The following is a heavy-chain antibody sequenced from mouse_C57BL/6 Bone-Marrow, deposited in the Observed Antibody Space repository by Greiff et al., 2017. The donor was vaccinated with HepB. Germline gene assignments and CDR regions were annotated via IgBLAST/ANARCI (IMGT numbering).Heavy chain of an antibody. D-gene: IGHD1-1*01. Sequence: VKLQQPGAELVMPGASVKLSCKASGYTFTSYWMHWVKQRPGQGLEWIGEIDPSDSYTNYNQKFKGKSTLTVDKSSSTAYMQLSSLTSEDSAVYYCAREGIYYYGSTVYYYAMDYWGQGTSVTVSS. J-gene: IGHJ4*01. CDR3: AREGIYYYGSTVYYYAMDY. CDR1: GYTFTSYW. CDR2: IDPSDSYT. V-gene: IGHV1-69*01.